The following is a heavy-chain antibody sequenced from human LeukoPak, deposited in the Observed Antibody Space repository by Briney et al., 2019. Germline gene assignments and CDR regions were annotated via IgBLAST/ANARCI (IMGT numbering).Heavy chain of an antibody. CDR3: ARSSGISVDY. CDR2: IYYSGST. V-gene: IGHV4-59*01. CDR1: GGSISSYY. Sequence: SETLSLTCTVSGGSISSYYWSWIRQPPGKGLEWIGYIYYSGSTNYNPSLKSRVTISVDTSKNQFSLKLSSVTAADTAVYYCARSSGISVDYWGQGTLVTASS. D-gene: IGHD1-26*01. J-gene: IGHJ4*02.